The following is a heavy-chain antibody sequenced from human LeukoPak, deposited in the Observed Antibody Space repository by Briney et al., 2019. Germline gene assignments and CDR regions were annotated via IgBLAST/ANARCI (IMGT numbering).Heavy chain of an antibody. Sequence: PSETLSLTCTVSGGSISSSSYYWGGIRQPPGKGLEWIGSTYYSGSTYYNPSLKSRVTISVDTSKNQFSLKLSSVTAADTAVYYCARDTNQLLYVGNWFDPWGQGTLVTVSS. D-gene: IGHD2-2*02. CDR3: ARDTNQLLYVGNWFDP. J-gene: IGHJ5*02. CDR1: GGSISSSSYY. CDR2: TYYSGST. V-gene: IGHV4-39*07.